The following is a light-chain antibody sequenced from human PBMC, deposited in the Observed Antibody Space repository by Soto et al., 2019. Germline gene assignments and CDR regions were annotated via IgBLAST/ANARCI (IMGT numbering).Light chain of an antibody. CDR2: GNS. V-gene: IGLV1-40*01. CDR3: QALDSSLSGVV. J-gene: IGLJ2*01. CDR1: SSNIGAHYD. Sequence: QSVLTQPPSASGVPGQRVTISCTGSSSNIGAHYDVHWYQQLPGTAPKLLIYGNSNRPSGVPDRFSGSKSGTSASLAITGRQAEDEADYYCQALDSSLSGVVFGGGTKLTVL.